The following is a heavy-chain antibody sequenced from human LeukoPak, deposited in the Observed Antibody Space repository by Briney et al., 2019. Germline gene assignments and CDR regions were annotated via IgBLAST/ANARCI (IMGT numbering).Heavy chain of an antibody. CDR2: ISYDGSNK. V-gene: IGHV3-30*18. Sequence: GGSLRLSCAASGFTFSSYGMHWVRQAPGKGLEWVAVISYDGSNKYYADSVKGRFTISRDNSKNTLYLRMNSLRAEDTAVYYCAKDWGYGDYGGYYFDYWGQGTLVTVSS. J-gene: IGHJ4*02. CDR1: GFTFSSYG. CDR3: AKDWGYGDYGGYYFDY. D-gene: IGHD4-17*01.